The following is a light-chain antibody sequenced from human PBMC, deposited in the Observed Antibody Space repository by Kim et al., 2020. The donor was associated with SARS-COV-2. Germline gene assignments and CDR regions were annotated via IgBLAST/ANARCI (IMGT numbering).Light chain of an antibody. CDR1: SGSIASNY. V-gene: IGLV6-57*01. J-gene: IGLJ3*02. Sequence: KTVTSSCTRSSGSIASNYVQWYQQRPGSSPTTVIYENDQRPSGVPDRFSGSIDSSSNSASLAISGLKTEDEADYYCQSYDSSIPWVFGGGTQLTVL. CDR3: QSYDSSIPWV. CDR2: END.